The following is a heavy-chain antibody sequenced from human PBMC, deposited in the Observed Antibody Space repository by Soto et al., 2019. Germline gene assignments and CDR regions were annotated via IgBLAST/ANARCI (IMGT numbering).Heavy chain of an antibody. CDR1: GFTLSSSA. J-gene: IGHJ4*02. D-gene: IGHD3-22*01. V-gene: IGHV1-58*01. CDR2: LVASSGNT. CDR3: AADPYYYDSSNYYSFDH. Sequence: SVKFSCKTSGFTLSSSAVQWVRQARGQRLEWIGWLVASSGNTHYAQRFQERVTLTRDMSTSTAYLELSSLRSEDTAVYYCAADPYYYDSSNYYSFDHWGQGTLVTVSS.